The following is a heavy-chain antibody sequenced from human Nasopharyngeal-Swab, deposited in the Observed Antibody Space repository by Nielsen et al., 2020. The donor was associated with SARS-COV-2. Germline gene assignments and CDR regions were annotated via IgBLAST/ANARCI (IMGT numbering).Heavy chain of an antibody. V-gene: IGHV1-2*06. Sequence: WVRQAPGQGLEWMGRINPNSGGTNYAQKFQGRVTMTRDTSISTAYMDLSRLRSDDTAVYYCARSHRPYYDFWSGYYAPHDAFDIWGQGTMVTVSS. D-gene: IGHD3-3*01. CDR3: ARSHRPYYDFWSGYYAPHDAFDI. CDR2: INPNSGGT. J-gene: IGHJ3*02.